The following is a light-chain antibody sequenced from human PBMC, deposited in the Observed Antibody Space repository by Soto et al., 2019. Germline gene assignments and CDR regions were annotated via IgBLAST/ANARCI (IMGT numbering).Light chain of an antibody. CDR2: GAS. J-gene: IGKJ1*01. CDR3: QQYHNSPRT. V-gene: IGKV3-20*01. Sequence: EIVLTQSPGTLSLSPGERATLSCRASQSISSNYLAWYQQKPGQAPRLLIYGASNRDAGIPDRFSGSGSETDFTLTISRLEPEDFAVYSCQQYHNSPRTFGQGTKVE. CDR1: QSISSNY.